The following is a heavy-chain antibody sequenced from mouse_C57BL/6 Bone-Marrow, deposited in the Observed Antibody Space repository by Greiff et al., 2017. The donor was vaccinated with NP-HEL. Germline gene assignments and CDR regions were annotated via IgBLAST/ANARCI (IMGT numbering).Heavy chain of an antibody. D-gene: IGHD4-1*01. CDR3: ARVPQTGTSGYFDV. Sequence: QVQLQQSGPGLVAPSQSLSITCTVSGFSLTSYAISWVRQPPGKGLEWLGVIWTGGGTNYNSALKSRLSISKDNSKSQVFLKMNSLQTDDTARYYCARVPQTGTSGYFDVWGTGTTVTVSS. V-gene: IGHV2-9-1*01. CDR2: IWTGGGT. J-gene: IGHJ1*03. CDR1: GFSLTSYA.